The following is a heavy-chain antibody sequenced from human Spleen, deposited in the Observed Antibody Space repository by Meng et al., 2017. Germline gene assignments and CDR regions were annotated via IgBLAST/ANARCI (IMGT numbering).Heavy chain of an antibody. CDR2: ISYDGSNK. Sequence: GGSLRLSCAASGFTFSNAWMTWVRQAPGKGLEWVAVISYDGSNKYYADSVKGRFTVSRDNTRNSLYLQMNSLRADDTAVYYCYTDLIIPLTYYYDSSGYYYGMDVWGQGTTVTVSS. J-gene: IGHJ6*02. V-gene: IGHV3-30*03. CDR1: GFTFSNAW. CDR3: YTDLIIPLTYYYDSSGYYYGMDV. D-gene: IGHD3-22*01.